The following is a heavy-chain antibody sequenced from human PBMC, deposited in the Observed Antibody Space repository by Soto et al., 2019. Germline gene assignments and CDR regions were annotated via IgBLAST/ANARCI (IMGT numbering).Heavy chain of an antibody. CDR2: IKEDGSEK. CDR1: GFTFSSDW. Sequence: GGSLRLSCAASGFTFSSDWMSWVRQAPGKGPEWVANIKEDGSEKKYVDSVKGRFTISRDNPKNSLFLQMNSLRAEDTAVYYCSREPAHHLKGAFDIWGQGTMVTVSS. V-gene: IGHV3-7*01. CDR3: SREPAHHLKGAFDI. J-gene: IGHJ3*02.